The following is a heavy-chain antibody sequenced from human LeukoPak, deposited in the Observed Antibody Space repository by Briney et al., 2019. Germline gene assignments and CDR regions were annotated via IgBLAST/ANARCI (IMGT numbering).Heavy chain of an antibody. D-gene: IGHD4-23*01. V-gene: IGHV1-8*01. CDR3: ARSDYGGNSYYYYYYMDV. CDR1: GYTFTSYD. Sequence: ASVKVSCKASGYTFTSYDINWVRQATGQGLEWMGWVNPNSGNTGYAQKFQGRVTMTRNTSISTAYMELSSLRSEDTAVYYCARSDYGGNSYYYYYYMDVWGKGTTVTISS. J-gene: IGHJ6*03. CDR2: VNPNSGNT.